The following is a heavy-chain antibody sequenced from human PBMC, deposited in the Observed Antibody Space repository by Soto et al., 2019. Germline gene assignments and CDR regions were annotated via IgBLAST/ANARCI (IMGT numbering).Heavy chain of an antibody. J-gene: IGHJ4*02. CDR1: GYTFTSYY. Sequence: GASVKVSCKASGYTFTSYYMHWVRQAPGQGLEWMGIINPSGGSTSYAQKFQGRVTMTRDASTSTVYMELSSLRSEDTAVYYCARKTRGGWEFDYWGQGTLVTSPQ. CDR2: INPSGGST. CDR3: ARKTRGGWEFDY. D-gene: IGHD6-19*01. V-gene: IGHV1-46*03.